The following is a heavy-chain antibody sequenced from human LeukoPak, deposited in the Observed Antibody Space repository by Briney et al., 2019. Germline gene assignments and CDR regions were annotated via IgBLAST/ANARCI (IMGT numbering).Heavy chain of an antibody. CDR1: VYTFTKHW. J-gene: IGHJ5*02. V-gene: IGHV1-46*01. CDR2: INPDGGYT. D-gene: IGHD3-22*01. Sequence: ASVTVSYKPSVYTFTKHWIHWVRQAPGQGREGVGIINPDGGYTMYAQNFQGRLSLTRDTSSTTVYMDLRSLTSQDTAVYYCARDHSNDDKSWLFDPGGQGTLVRVSA. CDR3: ARDHSNDDKSWLFDP.